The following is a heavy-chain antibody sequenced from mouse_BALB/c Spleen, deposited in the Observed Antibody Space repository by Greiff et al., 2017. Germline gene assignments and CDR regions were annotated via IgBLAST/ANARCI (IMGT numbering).Heavy chain of an antibody. CDR3: ARNYGYVKYGMDY. D-gene: IGHD1-2*01. CDR2: IWSGGST. J-gene: IGHJ4*01. Sequence: QVHVKQSGLGLVQPSQSLSITCTVSGFSLTSYGVHWVRQSPGKGLEWLGVIWSGGSTDYNAAFISRLSISKDNSKSQVFFKMNSLQANDTAIYSCARNYGYVKYGMDYWGQGTSVTVSS. CDR1: GFSLTSYG. V-gene: IGHV2-2*02.